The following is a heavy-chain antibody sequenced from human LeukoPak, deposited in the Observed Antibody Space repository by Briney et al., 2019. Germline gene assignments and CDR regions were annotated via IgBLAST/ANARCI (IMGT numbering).Heavy chain of an antibody. CDR3: ARVGLGRRFLEWLPTHYFDY. CDR1: GASISSYY. V-gene: IGHV4-4*07. D-gene: IGHD3-3*01. J-gene: IGHJ4*02. CDR2: FHTSGST. Sequence: SETLSLTCTVSGASISSYYWGWIRQPAGKGLEWIGRFHTSGSTNYNPSLKSRVTMSGDTSKNQLSLKLSSVTAADTAVYYCARVGLGRRFLEWLPTHYFDYWGQGTLVTVSS.